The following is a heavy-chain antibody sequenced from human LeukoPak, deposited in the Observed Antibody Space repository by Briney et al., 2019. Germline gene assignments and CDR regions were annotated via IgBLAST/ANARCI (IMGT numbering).Heavy chain of an antibody. Sequence: SETLSLTCAIYDASFSGYYWSWIRQPPGKGLEWIGEIHPSGSPSYNPSLESRTIISVDASKNQLSLLNSVTAADTALYFCSRGGDASKAGKYWGQGALVTVSS. D-gene: IGHD3-10*01. V-gene: IGHV4-34*01. CDR1: DASFSGYY. CDR3: SRGGDASKAGKY. J-gene: IGHJ4*02. CDR2: IHPSGSP.